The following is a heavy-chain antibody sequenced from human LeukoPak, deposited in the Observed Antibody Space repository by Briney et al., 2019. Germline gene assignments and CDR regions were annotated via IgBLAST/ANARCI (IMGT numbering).Heavy chain of an antibody. D-gene: IGHD2-15*01. V-gene: IGHV3-53*01. CDR3: ARRYCSGGTCYFFDY. Sequence: GGPLSLSCAASGFTSSRNSMSWVRQAPGKGLEWVSLICSGGNTYYADSVKGRFTISRDDSKNTLYLQMNSLRAEDTAVYYCARRYCSGGTCYFFDYWGQGTLVTVSS. J-gene: IGHJ4*02. CDR1: GFTSSRNS. CDR2: ICSGGNT.